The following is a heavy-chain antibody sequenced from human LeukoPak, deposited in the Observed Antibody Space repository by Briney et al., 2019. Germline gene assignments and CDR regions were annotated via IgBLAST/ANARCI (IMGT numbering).Heavy chain of an antibody. CDR1: GFTFSNYW. D-gene: IGHD3-3*01. CDR2: IKQDGSER. CDR3: ARDNGVVHGVYYMDV. Sequence: GRTLRLSCAASGFTFSNYWMTWVRQASGKGPEWVADIKQDGSERLYVKSVRGRFTVSRDNAKMSLFLQLNSLRAEDTAVYYCARDNGVVHGVYYMDVWGKGTTVTVS. J-gene: IGHJ6*03. V-gene: IGHV3-7*01.